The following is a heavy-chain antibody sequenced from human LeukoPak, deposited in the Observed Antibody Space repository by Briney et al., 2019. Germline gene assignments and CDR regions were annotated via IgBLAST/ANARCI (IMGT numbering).Heavy chain of an antibody. CDR2: IWYDGSNK. Sequence: GGSLRLSCAASGFFFSSYGMHWVRLAPGKGLEWVALIWYDGSNKYYADSVKGRFTISRDNSKNTLSLQMNSLRAEDTAVYYCARDLEYSGSYRYYFDYWGQGTLVTVSS. CDR3: ARDLEYSGSYRYYFDY. CDR1: GFFFSSYG. J-gene: IGHJ4*02. D-gene: IGHD1-26*01. V-gene: IGHV3-30*02.